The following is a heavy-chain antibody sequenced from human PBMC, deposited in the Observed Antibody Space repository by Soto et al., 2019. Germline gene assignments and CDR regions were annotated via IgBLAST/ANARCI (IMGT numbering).Heavy chain of an antibody. CDR2: ISGSGGST. Sequence: GSLRLSCAASGFTFSSYAMSWVRQAPGKGLEWVSAISGSGGSTYYADSVKGRFTISRDNSKNTLYLQMNSLRAEDTAVYYCAKDYIVVVPAPGPYYGMDVWGQGTTVTVSS. J-gene: IGHJ6*02. CDR3: AKDYIVVVPAPGPYYGMDV. CDR1: GFTFSSYA. V-gene: IGHV3-23*01. D-gene: IGHD2-2*01.